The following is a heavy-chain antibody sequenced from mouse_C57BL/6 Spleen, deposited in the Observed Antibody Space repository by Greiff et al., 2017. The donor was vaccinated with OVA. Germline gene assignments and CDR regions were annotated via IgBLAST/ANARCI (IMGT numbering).Heavy chain of an antibody. V-gene: IGHV1-31*01. Sequence: EVKLQESGPELVKPGASVKISCKASGYSFTGYYMHWVKQSHGNILDWIGYIYPYNGVSSYNQKFKGKATLTVDKSSSTAYMELRSLTSEDSAVYYCAKGTTVVDFDVWGTGTTVTVSS. CDR1: GYSFTGYY. CDR3: AKGTTVVDFDV. CDR2: IYPYNGVS. D-gene: IGHD1-1*01. J-gene: IGHJ1*03.